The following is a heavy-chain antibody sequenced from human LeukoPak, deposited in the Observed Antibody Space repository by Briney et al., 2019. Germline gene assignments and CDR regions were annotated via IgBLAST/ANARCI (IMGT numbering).Heavy chain of an antibody. V-gene: IGHV3-48*03. J-gene: IGHJ3*01. Sequence: GGSLRLSCAASGFTFSTYEMNWVRQAPVKGLEWVSFISSSGITYYADSVKGRFTISRDNARNSLYLQMKSLRAEDTAVYYCARGGNIGYNYNAFDVWGQGTMVAVSS. CDR3: ARGGNIGYNYNAFDV. D-gene: IGHD3-22*01. CDR2: ISSSGIT. CDR1: GFTFSTYE.